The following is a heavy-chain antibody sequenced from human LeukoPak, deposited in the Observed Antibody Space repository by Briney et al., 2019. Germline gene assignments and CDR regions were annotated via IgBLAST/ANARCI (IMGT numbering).Heavy chain of an antibody. Sequence: ASVKVSCKASGGTFSSYAISWVRQAPGQGLEWMGRIIPIFGTANYAQKFQGRVTITTDESTSTAYMELSSLRSEDTAVYYCARSSGIAVAGPRDYYYYMDVWGKGTTVTVSS. CDR3: ARSSGIAVAGPRDYYYYMDV. D-gene: IGHD6-19*01. J-gene: IGHJ6*03. CDR1: GGTFSSYA. V-gene: IGHV1-69*05. CDR2: IIPIFGTA.